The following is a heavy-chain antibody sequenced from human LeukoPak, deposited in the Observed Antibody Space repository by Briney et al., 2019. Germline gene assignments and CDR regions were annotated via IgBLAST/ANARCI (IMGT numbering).Heavy chain of an antibody. J-gene: IGHJ4*02. CDR1: GFTFSSYW. CDR3: VRDSAGGL. D-gene: IGHD5-12*01. Sequence: GGSLRLSCAASGFTFSSYWMSWVRQAPGKSLEWVANIKQDGSEKYYVDSVKGRFTISRGNAKNSLYLQMNSLRAEDTAAYYCVRDSAGGLWGQGTLVTVSS. V-gene: IGHV3-7*01. CDR2: IKQDGSEK.